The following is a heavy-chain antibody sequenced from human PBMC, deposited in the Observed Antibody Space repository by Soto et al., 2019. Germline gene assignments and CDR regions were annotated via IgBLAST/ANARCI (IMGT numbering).Heavy chain of an antibody. CDR3: AISAVDTAMGKHKSPVN. V-gene: IGHV4-4*02. Sequence: SETLSLTCAVSGGSISSSNWWSWVRQPPGKGLEWIGEIYHSGSTNYNPSLKSRVTISVDKSKNQFSLKLSSVTAADTAVYYCAISAVDTAMGKHKSPVNWGQGTLVTVSS. J-gene: IGHJ4*02. D-gene: IGHD5-18*01. CDR1: GGSISSSNW. CDR2: IYHSGST.